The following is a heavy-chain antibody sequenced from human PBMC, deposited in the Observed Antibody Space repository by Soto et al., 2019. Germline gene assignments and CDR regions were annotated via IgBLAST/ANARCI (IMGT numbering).Heavy chain of an antibody. CDR3: AKEGPPEVVAVAGTFAY. CDR1: GFTFSSYG. D-gene: IGHD6-19*01. V-gene: IGHV3-30*18. CDR2: ISYDGSNK. J-gene: IGHJ4*02. Sequence: QVQLVESGGGVVQPGRSLRLSCAASGFTFSSYGMHWVRQAPGKGLEWVAVISYDGSNKYYADSVKGRFTISRDNSKNSMELQMNSLRAEDTAGYYWAKEGPPEVVAVAGTFAYWGQGTLVTVSS.